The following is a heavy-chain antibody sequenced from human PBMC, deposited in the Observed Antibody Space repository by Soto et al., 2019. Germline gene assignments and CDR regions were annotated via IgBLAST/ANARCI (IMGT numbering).Heavy chain of an antibody. Sequence: SIEVSCKASGVTFSSYAISWVRHAPGQGLEWMGGIIPIFGTANYAQKFQGRVTITADESTSTAYMELSSLRSDDTAVDYCPRAGIPIWDFNCLDPYDQERLV. CDR1: GVTFSSYA. CDR3: PRAGIPIWDFNCLDP. J-gene: IGHJ5*02. V-gene: IGHV1-69*13. CDR2: IIPIFGTA. D-gene: IGHD5-18*01.